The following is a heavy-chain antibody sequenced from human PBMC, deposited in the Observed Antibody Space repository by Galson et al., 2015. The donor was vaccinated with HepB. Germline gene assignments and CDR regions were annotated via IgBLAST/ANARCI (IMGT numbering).Heavy chain of an antibody. Sequence: SLRLSCAASGFTFSSYAMSWVRQAPGKGLEWVSAISGSGGSTYYADSVKGRFTISRDNSKNTLYLQMNSLRAEDTAVYYCAKGMGGGGYRKSFDYWGQGTLVTVSS. D-gene: IGHD1-26*01. CDR2: ISGSGGST. CDR3: AKGMGGGGYRKSFDY. J-gene: IGHJ4*02. V-gene: IGHV3-23*01. CDR1: GFTFSSYA.